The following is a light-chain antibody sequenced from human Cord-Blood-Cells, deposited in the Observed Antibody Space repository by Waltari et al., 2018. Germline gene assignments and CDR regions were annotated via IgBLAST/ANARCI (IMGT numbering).Light chain of an antibody. J-gene: IGKJ4*01. V-gene: IGKV3-11*01. CDR1: QSVSSY. Sequence: DIVLTHSPATLSLSPGEIATLSCRASQSVSSYLAWYQQKPGQAPRLLIYDATNRATGIPARFSGSGSGTDFTLTISSLEPEDFAVYYCQQRSNWPLTFGGGTKVEIK. CDR3: QQRSNWPLT. CDR2: DAT.